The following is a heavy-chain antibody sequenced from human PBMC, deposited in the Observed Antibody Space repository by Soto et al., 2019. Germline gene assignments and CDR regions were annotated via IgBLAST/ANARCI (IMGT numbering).Heavy chain of an antibody. CDR2: IYYNGNT. J-gene: IGHJ4*02. CDR1: GGSIDNYY. Sequence: SETLSLTCTVSGGSIDNYYWSWIRQPPGKGLEWIGYIYYNGNTYYNPSLKSRVAISVDTSKNQFSLKLSSVIAADTALYYCARRMRGASGNFDYWGQGTLVTVSS. V-gene: IGHV4-59*01. CDR3: ARRMRGASGNFDY. D-gene: IGHD6-13*01.